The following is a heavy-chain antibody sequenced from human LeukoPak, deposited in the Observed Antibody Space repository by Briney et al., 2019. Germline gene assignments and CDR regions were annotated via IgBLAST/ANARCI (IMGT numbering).Heavy chain of an antibody. D-gene: IGHD3-22*01. CDR3: ASLGYYDSSGYYYMDV. CDR1: GGSFSGYY. J-gene: IGHJ6*03. Sequence: SETLSLTCAVYGGSFSGYYWSWIRQPPGKGLEWIGEINHSGSTNYNPSLKSRVTILVDTSKNQFSLKLSSVTAADTAVYYCASLGYYDSSGYYYMDVWGKGTTVTISS. CDR2: INHSGST. V-gene: IGHV4-34*01.